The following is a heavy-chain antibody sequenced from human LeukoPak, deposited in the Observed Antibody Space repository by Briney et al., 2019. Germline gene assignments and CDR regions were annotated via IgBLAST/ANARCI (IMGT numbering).Heavy chain of an antibody. CDR3: ARERIGGSLDY. V-gene: IGHV3-20*04. CDR2: VNWNGGGT. J-gene: IGHJ4*02. D-gene: IGHD1-26*01. CDR1: GFTFDDYG. Sequence: PGGSLRLSCAASGFTFDDYGLSRVRQAPGKGLEWVSDVNWNGGGTGYADSVKGRFTVSRDNAKDTLYLQMNSLRVDDTALYYCARERIGGSLDYWGQGTLVTVSS.